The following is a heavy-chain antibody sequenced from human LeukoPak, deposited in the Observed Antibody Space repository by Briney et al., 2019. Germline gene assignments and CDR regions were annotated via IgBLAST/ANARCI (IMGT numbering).Heavy chain of an antibody. Sequence: SETLSLTCAVYGGSFSGYYWSWIRQPPGKGLEWIGEINHSGSTNYNPSLKSRVTISVDTSKNQFSLKLGSVTAADTAVYYCARGSSTPYYDILTGYYDWGQGTLVTVSS. J-gene: IGHJ4*02. CDR2: INHSGST. V-gene: IGHV4-34*01. CDR3: ARGSSTPYYDILTGYYD. CDR1: GGSFSGYY. D-gene: IGHD3-9*01.